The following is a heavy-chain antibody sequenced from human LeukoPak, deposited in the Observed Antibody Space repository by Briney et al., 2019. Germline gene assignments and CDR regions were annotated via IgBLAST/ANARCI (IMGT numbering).Heavy chain of an antibody. D-gene: IGHD1-26*01. V-gene: IGHV1-3*01. Sequence: PGASVKVSCKASGHTFTSYAMHWVRQAPGQRLEWMGWINAGNGNTKYSQKFQGRVTITRDTSASTAYMELSSLRSEDTAVYYRARSSGSYFIIFDYWGQGTLVTVSS. CDR3: ARSSGSYFIIFDY. CDR2: INAGNGNT. J-gene: IGHJ4*02. CDR1: GHTFTSYA.